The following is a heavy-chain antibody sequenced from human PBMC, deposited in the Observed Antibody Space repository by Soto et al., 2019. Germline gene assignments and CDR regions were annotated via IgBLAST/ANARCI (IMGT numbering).Heavy chain of an antibody. CDR2: IYYTGSS. V-gene: IGHV4-39*01. D-gene: IGHD3-16*01. CDR1: GGSINNANYY. CDR3: ARPRRGTFSFDV. Sequence: SETLSLTCSVSGGSINNANYYWGWIRQPPGKGLEWIGSIYYTGSSYYNSSLKSRVTISVDTSKNQFSLRLTSVTATDTAVYYCARPRRGTFSFDVWGRGTRVTVAS. J-gene: IGHJ4*01.